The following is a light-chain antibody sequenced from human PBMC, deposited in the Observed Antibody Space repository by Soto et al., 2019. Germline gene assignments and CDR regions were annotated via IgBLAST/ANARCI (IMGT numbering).Light chain of an antibody. Sequence: ESGLTQSPATLSSFPGDRVTLSCRASQYINTRLAWYQHRPCQATRLLISQTSLRAAGIPARFSASGSGTDFTLTISDVQPEDFALYYCHQRQSWPRTFGQGTQVDIK. CDR1: QYINTR. V-gene: IGKV3-11*01. CDR2: QTS. CDR3: HQRQSWPRT. J-gene: IGKJ1*01.